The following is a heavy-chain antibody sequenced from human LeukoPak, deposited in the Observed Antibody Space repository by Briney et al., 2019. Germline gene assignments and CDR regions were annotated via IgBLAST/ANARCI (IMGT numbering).Heavy chain of an antibody. CDR1: GYTFTSYY. CDR3: ASIWFGEYTCNP. CDR2: INPSGGST. V-gene: IGHV1-46*01. J-gene: IGHJ5*02. Sequence: ASVKVSCKASGYTFTSYYMHWVRQAPGQGLEWMGIINPSGGSTSYAQKFQGRVTMTRDTSTSTVYMELSSLRSEDTAVYYCASIWFGEYTCNPWGQGTLVTVSS. D-gene: IGHD3-10*01.